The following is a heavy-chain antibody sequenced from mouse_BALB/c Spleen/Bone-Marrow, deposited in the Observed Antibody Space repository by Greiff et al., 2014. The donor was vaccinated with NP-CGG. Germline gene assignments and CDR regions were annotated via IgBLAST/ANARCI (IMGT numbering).Heavy chain of an antibody. V-gene: IGHV2-9*02. D-gene: IGHD1-1*01. CDR1: GFSLTSYG. CDR2: IWAGGST. CDR3: ARVPLFRYGSSYGMDY. J-gene: IGHJ4*01. Sequence: VQLQQSGPGLVAPSQSLSITCTVSGFSLTSYGVHWVRQPPGKGLEWLGVIWAGGSTNYNSALISRLSISKDNSKSQVFLKMNSLQTDDTAMYYCARVPLFRYGSSYGMDYWGQGTSVTVSS.